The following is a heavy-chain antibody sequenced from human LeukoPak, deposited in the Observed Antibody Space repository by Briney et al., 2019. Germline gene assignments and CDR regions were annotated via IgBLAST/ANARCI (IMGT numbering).Heavy chain of an antibody. Sequence: GASVKVSCKASGYTFTGYYMHWVRQAPGQGLEWMGRINPNSGGTNYAQKFQGRVTMTRDTSISTAYMELSRLRSGDTAVYYCARVRRLYDSSGYYSHWGQGTLVTVSS. V-gene: IGHV1-2*06. CDR2: INPNSGGT. CDR1: GYTFTGYY. D-gene: IGHD3-22*01. CDR3: ARVRRLYDSSGYYSH. J-gene: IGHJ4*02.